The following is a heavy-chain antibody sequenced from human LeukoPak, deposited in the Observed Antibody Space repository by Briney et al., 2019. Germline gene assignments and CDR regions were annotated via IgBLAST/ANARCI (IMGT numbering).Heavy chain of an antibody. V-gene: IGHV3-53*01. J-gene: IGHJ4*02. Sequence: GGSLRLSCAASGFTFSSNYMSWVRQAPGKGLEWVSVIYSDGRTYYADSVKGRFTISRDNSKNTLYLETNSLRAEDTAVYYCAKQLGYCSDGSCYFPYWGQGTLVTVSS. D-gene: IGHD2-15*01. CDR3: AKQLGYCSDGSCYFPY. CDR1: GFTFSSNY. CDR2: IYSDGRT.